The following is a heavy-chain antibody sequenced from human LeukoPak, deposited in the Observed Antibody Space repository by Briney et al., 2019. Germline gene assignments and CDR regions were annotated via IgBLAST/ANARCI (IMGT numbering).Heavy chain of an antibody. Sequence: ETLSLTCTVSGGSISSSSYYWGWIRQPPGKGLEWIGSIYYSGSTYYNPSLKSRVTISVDTSKNQFSLKLSSVTAADTAVYYCARQRIDTAMAYYFDYWGQGTLVTVSS. CDR1: GGSISSSSYY. J-gene: IGHJ4*02. CDR2: IYYSGST. CDR3: ARQRIDTAMAYYFDY. V-gene: IGHV4-39*01. D-gene: IGHD5-18*01.